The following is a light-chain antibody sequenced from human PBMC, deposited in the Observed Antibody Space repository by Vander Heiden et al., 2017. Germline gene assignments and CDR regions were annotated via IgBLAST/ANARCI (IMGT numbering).Light chain of an antibody. Sequence: AIRMTQSPSSLFASTGDRVTITCRASQGISSYLAWYQQKPGKAPKLLIYAASTLQSGVPSRFSGSGSGTDFTLTISCLQSEDFATYYCQQYYSYPPALTFGGGTKVEIK. CDR3: QQYYSYPPALT. CDR1: QGISSY. J-gene: IGKJ4*01. CDR2: AAS. V-gene: IGKV1-8*01.